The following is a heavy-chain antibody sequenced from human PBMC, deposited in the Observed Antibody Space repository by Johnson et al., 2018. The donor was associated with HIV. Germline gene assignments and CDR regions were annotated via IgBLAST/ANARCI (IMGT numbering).Heavy chain of an antibody. CDR2: IRYDGSNK. CDR1: GFIFSSYG. CDR3: AKATTGSDAFDI. V-gene: IGHV3-30*02. J-gene: IGHJ3*02. D-gene: IGHD1-1*01. Sequence: QVQLVESGGGVVQPGGSLRLSCAASGFIFSSYGMHWVRQAPGKGLEWVAFIRYDGSNKYYADSVKGRFTISRDNSKNTLYLQMNSLRAEDTAVYYCAKATTGSDAFDIWGQGTMVTVSS.